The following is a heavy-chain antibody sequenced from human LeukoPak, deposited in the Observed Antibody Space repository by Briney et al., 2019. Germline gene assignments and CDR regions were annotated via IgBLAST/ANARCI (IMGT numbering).Heavy chain of an antibody. CDR3: ARDGGGIAAADAFDY. CDR1: GYTSTGYY. CDR2: INPNSGGT. D-gene: IGHD6-13*01. J-gene: IGHJ4*02. V-gene: IGHV1-2*02. Sequence: ASVKVSCKASGYTSTGYYMHWVRQAPGQGLEWMGWINPNSGGTNYAQKFQGRVTMTRDTSISTAYMELSRLRSDDTAVYYCARDGGGIAAADAFDYWGQGTLVTVSS.